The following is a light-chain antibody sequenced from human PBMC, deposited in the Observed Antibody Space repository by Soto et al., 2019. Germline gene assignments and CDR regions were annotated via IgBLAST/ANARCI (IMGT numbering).Light chain of an antibody. Sequence: QSVLTQPASVSGSPGQSITISCAGSGGDVGNYDLLSWYQKIPGKAPKLIIFEVNRRPSGVSDRFSGSKSGNTASLTISGLQSEDEADYYCVSYTSDDVRYVFGTGTKLTVL. CDR2: EVN. CDR1: GGDVGNYDL. J-gene: IGLJ1*01. V-gene: IGLV2-14*02. CDR3: VSYTSDDVRYV.